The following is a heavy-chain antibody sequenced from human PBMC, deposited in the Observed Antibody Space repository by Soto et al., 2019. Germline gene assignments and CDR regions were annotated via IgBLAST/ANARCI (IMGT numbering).Heavy chain of an antibody. D-gene: IGHD3-10*01. CDR3: GPGSAY. V-gene: IGHV4-30-2*01. J-gene: IGHJ4*02. Sequence: SETLSLTCAVSGGSISSGGYSCNWIRQPPGKGLEWIGYIYHSGSTYYNPSLKSRVTISVDRSKNQFSLKLSSVTAADTAVYYFGPGSAYWGQGTLVTVSS. CDR1: GGSISSGGYS. CDR2: IYHSGST.